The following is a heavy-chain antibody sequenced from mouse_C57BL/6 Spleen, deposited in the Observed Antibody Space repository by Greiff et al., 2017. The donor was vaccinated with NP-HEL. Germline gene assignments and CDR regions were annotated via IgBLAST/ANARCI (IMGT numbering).Heavy chain of an antibody. V-gene: IGHV1-64*01. Sequence: QVQLQQPGAELVKPGASVKLSCKASGYTFTSYWMHWVKQRPGQGLEWIGMIHPNSGSTNYNEKFKSKATLTVDKSSSTAYMQLSSLTSEDSAVYYCARMIDYSNYALYYFDDWGQGTTLTVSS. J-gene: IGHJ2*01. CDR1: GYTFTSYW. CDR2: IHPNSGST. D-gene: IGHD2-5*01. CDR3: ARMIDYSNYALYYFDD.